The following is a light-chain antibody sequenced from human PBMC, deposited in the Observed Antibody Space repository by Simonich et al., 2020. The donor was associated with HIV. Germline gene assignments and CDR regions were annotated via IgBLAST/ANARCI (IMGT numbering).Light chain of an antibody. CDR1: QRVSSN. CDR3: QQYNDWPPWT. CDR2: GAS. J-gene: IGKJ1*01. V-gene: IGKV3-15*01. Sequence: EIVMTQSPATLSVSPGERATLSCRASQRVSSNLAWYQQKPGQAPRLLIYGASTRATGIPDRFSGGGAGTEFTLTISSMQSEDFAVYYCQQYNDWPPWTFGQGTKVEIK.